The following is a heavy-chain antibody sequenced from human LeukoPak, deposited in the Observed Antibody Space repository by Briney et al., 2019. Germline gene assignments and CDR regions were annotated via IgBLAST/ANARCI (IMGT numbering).Heavy chain of an antibody. CDR3: AKDRGGIAAAGTMDV. Sequence: GGTLRLSYAASEFTFRSYAMNWVRQPPGKGLEWVSCISATGGSTYYADSVKGRFTVSRDNSKNTLYLQMNSLRAEDTAVYYCAKDRGGIAAAGTMDVWGKGTTVTISS. CDR2: ISATGGST. J-gene: IGHJ6*03. D-gene: IGHD6-13*01. CDR1: EFTFRSYA. V-gene: IGHV3-23*01.